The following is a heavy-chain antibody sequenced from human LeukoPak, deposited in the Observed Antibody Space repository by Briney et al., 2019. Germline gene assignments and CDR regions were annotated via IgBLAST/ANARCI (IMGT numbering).Heavy chain of an antibody. CDR3: AGSRRDGYNYYFDY. J-gene: IGHJ4*02. CDR1: GGSISSYY. V-gene: IGHV4-59*01. D-gene: IGHD5-24*01. Sequence: SETLSLTCTVSGGSISSYYWSWIRQPPGKGLEWIGYIYYSGSTNYNPSLKSRVTISVDTSKNQFSLKLSSVTAADTAVYYCAGSRRDGYNYYFDYWGQGTLVTVSS. CDR2: IYYSGST.